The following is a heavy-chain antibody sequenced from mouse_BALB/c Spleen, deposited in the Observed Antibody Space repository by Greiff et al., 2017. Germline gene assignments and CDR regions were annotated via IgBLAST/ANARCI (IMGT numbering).Heavy chain of an antibody. CDR2: ISSGGSYT. J-gene: IGHJ4*01. CDR3: ARNDNDDAMDY. Sequence: EVMLVESGGGLVKPGGSLKLSCAASGFTFSSYAMSWVRQSPEKRLEWVAEISSGGSYTYYPDTVTGRFTISRDNAKNTLYLEMSSLMSADTAMYYCARNDNDDAMDYWGQGTSVTVSS. V-gene: IGHV5-9-4*01. D-gene: IGHD2-4*01. CDR1: GFTFSSYA.